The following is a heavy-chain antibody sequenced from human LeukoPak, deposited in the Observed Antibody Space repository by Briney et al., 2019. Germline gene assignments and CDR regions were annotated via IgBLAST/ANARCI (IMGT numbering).Heavy chain of an antibody. CDR3: ARGVYGSGSYYVPFDY. V-gene: IGHV4-59*01. CDR1: GGSISTYY. CDR2: IDHSGST. Sequence: PSETLSLTCTVSGGSISTYYWSWIRQPPGRGLEWIGYIDHSGSTNYNPSLWSRVTISVDTSKKQFSLRLSSVTAADTAVYYCARGVYGSGSYYVPFDYWGQGTLVTVSS. J-gene: IGHJ4*02. D-gene: IGHD3-10*01.